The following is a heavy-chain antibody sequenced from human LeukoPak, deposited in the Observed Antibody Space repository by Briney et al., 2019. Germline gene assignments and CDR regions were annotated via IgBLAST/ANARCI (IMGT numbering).Heavy chain of an antibody. V-gene: IGHV3-23*01. Sequence: GGSLRLSCAASGFTFSTYWMSWVRQAPGKGLEWVSAISGSGGSTYYADSVKGRFTISRDNSKNTLYLQMNSLRAEDTAVYYCAKAPLRRSAFDIWGQGTMVTVSS. D-gene: IGHD4-17*01. CDR1: GFTFSTYW. J-gene: IGHJ3*02. CDR3: AKAPLRRSAFDI. CDR2: ISGSGGST.